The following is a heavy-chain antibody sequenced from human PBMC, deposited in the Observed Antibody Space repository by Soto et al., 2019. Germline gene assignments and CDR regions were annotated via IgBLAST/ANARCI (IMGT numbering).Heavy chain of an antibody. CDR3: ARDCSGGSCYPGMDV. D-gene: IGHD2-15*01. Sequence: GASLRLSWAASGFNFNSYTINWVRQAPWKRLEWLSSISSSGYIFSTDSVRGRFTISRDNAKNSVYLQINSLRVEDTAVYLCARDCSGGSCYPGMDVRGKVTTVTVSS. CDR2: ISSSGYI. CDR1: GFNFNSYT. J-gene: IGHJ6*04. V-gene: IGHV3-21*01.